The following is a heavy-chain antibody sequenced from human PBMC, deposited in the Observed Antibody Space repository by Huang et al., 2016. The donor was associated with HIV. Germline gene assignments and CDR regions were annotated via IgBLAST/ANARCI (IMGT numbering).Heavy chain of an antibody. J-gene: IGHJ4*02. V-gene: IGHV1-2*02. CDR1: GYTFTDSN. CDR3: ARDWSFGSSTSPAD. CDR2: INPKRGGT. Sequence: QVQLVQSGAEVKNPGASVRVSCKASGYTFTDSNIHWVRQAPGQGLEWMGWINPKRGGTSYAQRFQGRRTMTRDTTISTVHMDLRRIQSDDTAVYFCARDWSFGSSTSPADWGQGTLVTVSS. D-gene: IGHD6-6*01.